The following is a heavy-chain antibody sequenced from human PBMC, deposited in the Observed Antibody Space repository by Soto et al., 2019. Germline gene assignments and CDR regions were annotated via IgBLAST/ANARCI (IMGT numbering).Heavy chain of an antibody. Sequence: PSETLSLTCTVSVGSISSYYWSWIRQPPGKGLEWIGYIYYSGSTNYNPSLKSRVTISVDTSKNQFSLKLSSVTAADTAVYYCARDITISVVGMDVWGQGTTVTVSS. CDR1: VGSISSYY. CDR3: ARDITISVVGMDV. CDR2: IYYSGST. D-gene: IGHD3-3*01. V-gene: IGHV4-59*01. J-gene: IGHJ6*02.